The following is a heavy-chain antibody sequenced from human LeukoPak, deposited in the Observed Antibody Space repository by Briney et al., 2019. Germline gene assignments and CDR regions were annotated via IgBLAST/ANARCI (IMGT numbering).Heavy chain of an antibody. J-gene: IGHJ4*02. Sequence: ASVKVSCKASGYTFTSYYMHWVRQAPGQGLEWMGIINPSGGSTSYAQKFQGRVTMTRDTSASTAYMELSSLRSEDMAVYYCARRVLDFWSGYWPDWGQGTLVTVSS. D-gene: IGHD3-3*01. CDR1: GYTFTSYY. V-gene: IGHV1-46*01. CDR3: ARRVLDFWSGYWPD. CDR2: INPSGGST.